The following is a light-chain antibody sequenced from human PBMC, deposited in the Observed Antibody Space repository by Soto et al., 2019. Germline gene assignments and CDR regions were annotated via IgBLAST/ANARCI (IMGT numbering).Light chain of an antibody. CDR3: QEYNDWPPLT. CDR2: GAS. Sequence: EIVMTQSPATLSVSPGERATLSCRASQSVNNNLAWYQQKPGRAPRLLIYGASTRATGVPARFTASGSGTEFTLTISSLQSEDFGIYFCQEYNDWPPLTFGGGTKVELK. CDR1: QSVNNN. V-gene: IGKV3-15*01. J-gene: IGKJ4*01.